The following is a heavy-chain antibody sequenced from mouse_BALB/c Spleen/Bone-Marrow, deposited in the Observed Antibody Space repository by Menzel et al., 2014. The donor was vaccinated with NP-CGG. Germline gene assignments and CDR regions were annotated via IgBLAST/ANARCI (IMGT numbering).Heavy chain of an antibody. V-gene: IGHV5-9-3*01. D-gene: IGHD2-4*01. CDR3: ARHDSAWFAY. Sequence: VQLQQPGGGLVKPGGSLKLSCAASGFTFSSYAMSWVRQTPEKRLEWVATISSGGSYTYYPDSVKGRFTISRDNAKNTLYLQMSSLRSEDTAMYYCARHDSAWFAYWGQGTLVTVSA. J-gene: IGHJ3*01. CDR2: ISSGGSYT. CDR1: GFTFSSYA.